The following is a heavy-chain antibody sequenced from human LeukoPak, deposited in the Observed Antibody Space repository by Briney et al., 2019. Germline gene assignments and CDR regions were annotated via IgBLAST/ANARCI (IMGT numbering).Heavy chain of an antibody. CDR3: ARASVRFLEWLLYHFDY. D-gene: IGHD3-3*01. J-gene: IGHJ4*02. CDR2: ISWNSGSI. CDR1: GFTFDDYA. Sequence: GGSLRLSCAASGFTFDDYAMHWVRQAPGKGLEWVSGISWNSGSIGYADSVKGRFTISRDNAKNSLYLQMNSLRAEDTAVYYCARASVRFLEWLLYHFDYWGQGTLVTVSS. V-gene: IGHV3-9*01.